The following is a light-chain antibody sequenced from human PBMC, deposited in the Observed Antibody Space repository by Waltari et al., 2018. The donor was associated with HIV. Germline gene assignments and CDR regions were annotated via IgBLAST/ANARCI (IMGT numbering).Light chain of an antibody. Sequence: AVLPQEPSVTVSQGGTVPLNFTSATGPVTIGHYANWFQQRPGQAPRPLIYSATRRHSLTPKRFSASLVDDRAALILSTVWPEDEALYYCMLFFRSSYLFGGGTKVTVL. CDR3: MLFFRSSYL. CDR2: SAT. J-gene: IGLJ2*01. V-gene: IGLV7-43*01. CDR1: TGPVTIGHY.